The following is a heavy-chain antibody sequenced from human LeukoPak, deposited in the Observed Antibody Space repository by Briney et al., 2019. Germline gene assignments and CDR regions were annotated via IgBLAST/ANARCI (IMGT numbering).Heavy chain of an antibody. CDR1: GGSISSSSYS. Sequence: SETLSLTCTVSGGSISSSSYSWGWIRQPPGKGLERIGSIYYSGSTYYNPSLKSRVTISVDTSKNQFSLKLSSVTAADTAVYYCASPYELRFLEWPYYFDYWGQGTLVTVSS. CDR2: IYYSGST. J-gene: IGHJ4*02. CDR3: ASPYELRFLEWPYYFDY. V-gene: IGHV4-39*01. D-gene: IGHD3-3*01.